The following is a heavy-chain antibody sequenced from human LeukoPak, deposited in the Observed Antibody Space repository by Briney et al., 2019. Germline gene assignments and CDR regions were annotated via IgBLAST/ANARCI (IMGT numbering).Heavy chain of an antibody. Sequence: GASVKVSCKASGYTFTSYGISWVRQAPGQGLEWMGWINPNSGGTNYAQKFQGRVTMTRDTSISTAYMELSRLRSDDTAVYYCAREMTYYYDSSGYYYNYWGQGTLVTVSS. CDR3: AREMTYYYDSSGYYYNY. J-gene: IGHJ4*02. V-gene: IGHV1-2*02. CDR2: INPNSGGT. CDR1: GYTFTSYG. D-gene: IGHD3-22*01.